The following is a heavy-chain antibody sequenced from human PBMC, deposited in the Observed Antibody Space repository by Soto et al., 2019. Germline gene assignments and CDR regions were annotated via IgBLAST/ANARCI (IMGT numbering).Heavy chain of an antibody. J-gene: IGHJ5*02. V-gene: IGHV4-59*01. D-gene: IGHD2-8*02. Sequence: SETLSLTCTVSGGSISSYYWSWIRQPPGKGLEWIGYIYYNGNTNYAQKLQGRVTMTTDTSTSTAYMELRSLRSDDTAVYYCGRDTGVPPGAQEPLVTVSS. CDR3: GRDTGVPP. CDR2: IYYNGNT. CDR1: GGSISSYY.